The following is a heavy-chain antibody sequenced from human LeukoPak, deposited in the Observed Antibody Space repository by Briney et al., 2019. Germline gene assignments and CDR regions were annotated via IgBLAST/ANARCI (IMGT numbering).Heavy chain of an antibody. J-gene: IGHJ6*03. V-gene: IGHV4-31*03. CDR3: ALRPLGFYYMDV. D-gene: IGHD4-17*01. CDR1: GGSISGGGYY. Sequence: SQTLSLTCTVSGGSISGGGYYWSWIRQHPGKGLEWIGYISYSGTTYYNPSLKSRVIISIDTSKNQFSLKLSSVTAADTAVYYCALRPLGFYYMDVWGKGTTVTVSS. CDR2: ISYSGTT.